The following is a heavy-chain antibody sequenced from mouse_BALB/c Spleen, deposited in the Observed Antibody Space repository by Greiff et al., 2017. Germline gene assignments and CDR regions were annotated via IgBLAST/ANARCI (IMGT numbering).Heavy chain of an antibody. D-gene: IGHD2-14*01. CDR1: GFTFNTYA. Sequence: DVKLEESGGGLVQPKGSLKLSCAASGFTFNTYAMNWVRQAPGKGLEWVARIRSKSNNYATYYADSVKDRFTISRDDSQSMLYLQMNNLKTEDTAMYYCVSPYYRYDAFAYWGQGTLVTVSA. V-gene: IGHV10-1*02. CDR3: VSPYYRYDAFAY. CDR2: IRSKSNNYAT. J-gene: IGHJ3*01.